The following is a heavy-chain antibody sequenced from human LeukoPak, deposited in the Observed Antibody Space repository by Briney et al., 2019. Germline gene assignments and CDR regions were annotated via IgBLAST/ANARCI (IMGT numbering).Heavy chain of an antibody. CDR2: ISWDGGST. CDR1: GFTFDDYT. J-gene: IGHJ6*03. V-gene: IGHV3-43*01. Sequence: GGSLRLSCAASGFTFDDYTMHWVRQAPGKGLEWVSLISWDGGSTYYADSVKGRFTISRDNSKNTLYLQMNSLKGDDTAVYYCAKDSAFYYIDVWGKGTTVIISS. CDR3: AKDSAFYYIDV.